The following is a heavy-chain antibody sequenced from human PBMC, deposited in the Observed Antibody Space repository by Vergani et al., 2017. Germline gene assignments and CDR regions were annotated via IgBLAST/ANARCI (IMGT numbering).Heavy chain of an antibody. V-gene: IGHV4-34*01. D-gene: IGHD3-3*01. J-gene: IGHJ6*03. CDR2: INHSGST. CDR3: ARAIRFSPTRLKYYMDV. CDR1: GGSFSGYY. Sequence: QVQLQQWGAGLLKPSETLSLTCAVYGGSFSGYYWSWIRQPPGKGLEWIGEINHSGSTNYNPSLKSRVTISVDTSKNQFSLKLSSVTAADTAVYYCARAIRFSPTRLKYYMDVWGKGP.